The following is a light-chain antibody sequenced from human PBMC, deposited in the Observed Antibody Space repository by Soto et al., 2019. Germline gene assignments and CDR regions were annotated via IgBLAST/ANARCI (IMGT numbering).Light chain of an antibody. Sequence: QSVLAQPASVSGSPGQSITISCIGSNNDVGAYNYVSWYRQYPGKAPKTMIYDVTNRPSGVSNRFSGSKSGNTASLTISGLQAEDEADYYCSSYTSSSTVVFGGGTQVTVL. J-gene: IGLJ3*02. CDR3: SSYTSSSTVV. V-gene: IGLV2-14*01. CDR1: NNDVGAYNY. CDR2: DVT.